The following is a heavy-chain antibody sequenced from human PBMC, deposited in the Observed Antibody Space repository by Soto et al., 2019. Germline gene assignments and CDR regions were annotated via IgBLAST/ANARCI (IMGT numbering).Heavy chain of an antibody. CDR1: GGSISSGGYY. Sequence: QVQLQESGPGLVKPSQTLSLTCTVSGGSISSGGYYWSWIRQHPGKGLEWIGYIYYSGSNYYNPSLKSRVTISVDTSKNQFTLKLSSVTAADTAVYYCAREDHGDYYYYYGMDVWGQVTTVTVSS. J-gene: IGHJ6*02. V-gene: IGHV4-31*03. D-gene: IGHD4-17*01. CDR3: AREDHGDYYYYYGMDV. CDR2: IYYSGSN.